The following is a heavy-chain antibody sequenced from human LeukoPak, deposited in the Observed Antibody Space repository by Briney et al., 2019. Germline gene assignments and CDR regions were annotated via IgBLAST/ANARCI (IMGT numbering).Heavy chain of an antibody. J-gene: IGHJ4*02. CDR1: GFTFSSYS. CDR2: ISSSSSYI. CDR3: ARVDISSGYYYVGC. D-gene: IGHD3-22*01. Sequence: GGSLRLSCAASGFTFSSYSMNWVRQAPGKGLEWVSSISSSSSYIYYADSVKGRFTISRDNAKNSLYLQMNSLRAEDTAVYYCARVDISSGYYYVGCWGQGTLVTVSS. V-gene: IGHV3-21*01.